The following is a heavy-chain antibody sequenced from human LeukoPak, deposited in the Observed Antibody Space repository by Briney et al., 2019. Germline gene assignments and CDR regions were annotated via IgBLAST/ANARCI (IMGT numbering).Heavy chain of an antibody. CDR1: GYTFTSYY. Sequence: ASVKVSCKASGYTFTSYYMHWVRQPPGQGLEWMGIINPSGASTNYAHKFQGRVTMTRDTSTTTDYMELSSLRSEDTAATYCARVKSPLNCRSTSCYSGLYYYDGMDVWGQG. D-gene: IGHD2-2*01. V-gene: IGHV1-46*01. CDR3: ARVKSPLNCRSTSCYSGLYYYDGMDV. J-gene: IGHJ6*02. CDR2: INPSGAST.